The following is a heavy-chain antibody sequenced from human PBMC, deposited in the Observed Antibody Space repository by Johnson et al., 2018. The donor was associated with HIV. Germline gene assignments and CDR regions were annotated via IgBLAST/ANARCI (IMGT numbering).Heavy chain of an antibody. CDR3: ASGHMWSAF. J-gene: IGHJ3*01. Sequence: PGRGLEWVGRTRNKANSYTTEYAASVKGRFTISRDNSKNTLYLQMSSLRVEDTAVYYCASGHMWSAFWGQGTMVTVSS. CDR2: TRNKANSYTT. D-gene: IGHD2-21*01. V-gene: IGHV3-72*01.